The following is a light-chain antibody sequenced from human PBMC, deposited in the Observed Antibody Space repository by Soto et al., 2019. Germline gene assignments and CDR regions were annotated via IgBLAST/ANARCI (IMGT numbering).Light chain of an antibody. Sequence: EIGVKQSASALSLSTGERATLSCRASQSVSSYLAWYQQRPGQAPRLLIYDASNRATGIPARFSGSGSGTDFTLTISSLEPEDFPVYYCQQRSNSWTFAHGTKVDI. CDR1: QSVSSY. J-gene: IGKJ1*01. V-gene: IGKV3-11*01. CDR2: DAS. CDR3: QQRSNSWT.